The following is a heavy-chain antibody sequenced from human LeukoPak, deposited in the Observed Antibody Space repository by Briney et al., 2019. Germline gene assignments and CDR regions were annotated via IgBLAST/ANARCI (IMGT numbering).Heavy chain of an antibody. Sequence: GGSLRLSCAASGFSVSSYYVSWVRQPPGKGLEWVSVMYTGGGRYYGDSVKGRFTISRDNSKNTVFLQMNSLRVEDTALYYCTRGQSYCGADCYSDWGQGTLVTVSS. CDR1: GFSVSSYY. CDR3: TRGQSYCGADCYSD. D-gene: IGHD2-21*02. J-gene: IGHJ4*02. CDR2: MYTGGGR. V-gene: IGHV3-66*01.